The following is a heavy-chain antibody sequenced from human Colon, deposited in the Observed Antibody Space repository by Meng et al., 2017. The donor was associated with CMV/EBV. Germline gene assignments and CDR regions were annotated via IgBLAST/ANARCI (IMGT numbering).Heavy chain of an antibody. J-gene: IGHJ6*02. Sequence: GGSLRLSCAASGMTLSSYWMTWVRQAPGKGLEWVANIKQDGSETSYVDSVKGRFTISRDNAKNSLYLQMNGLRAEDTALYYCAKDISPVGGTTGYHGMDVWGQGTTVTVSS. V-gene: IGHV3-7*03. D-gene: IGHD1-7*01. CDR1: GMTLSSYW. CDR3: AKDISPVGGTTGYHGMDV. CDR2: IKQDGSET.